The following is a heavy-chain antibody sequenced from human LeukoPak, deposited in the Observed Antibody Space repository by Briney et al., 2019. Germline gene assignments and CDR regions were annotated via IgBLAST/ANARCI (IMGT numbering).Heavy chain of an antibody. Sequence: PGGSLRLSCAASGFIASSNYMSWVRQAPGKGLEWISLIYSGGSTYYADSVMGRFTISRDNSKNTLYLQMNSLRAEDTAVYYCARHLSGDDIWGQGTMVTVSS. D-gene: IGHD4-17*01. CDR2: IYSGGST. CDR3: ARHLSGDDI. CDR1: GFIASSNY. V-gene: IGHV3-53*01. J-gene: IGHJ3*02.